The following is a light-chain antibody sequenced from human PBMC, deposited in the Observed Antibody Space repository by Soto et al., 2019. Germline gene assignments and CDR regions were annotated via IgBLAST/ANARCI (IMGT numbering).Light chain of an antibody. V-gene: IGKV3-20*01. CDR2: GAS. J-gene: IGKJ1*01. Sequence: EIVLTQSPGTLSLSPGERATLSCRASQSVSSNYLAWYQQKPGQAPRPLIYGASSRATGIPDRFSGSGAGTDFTLTISRLEAEDFEVYYCQQYGSSPWTFGQGTKVAIK. CDR3: QQYGSSPWT. CDR1: QSVSSNY.